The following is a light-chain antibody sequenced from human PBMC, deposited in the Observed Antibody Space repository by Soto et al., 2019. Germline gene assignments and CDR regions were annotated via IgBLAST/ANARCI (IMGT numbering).Light chain of an antibody. J-gene: IGKJ4*01. CDR3: QQYAASPLT. CDR1: QPFGRNS. CDR2: HAS. Sequence: EIVLTQSPGTLSLSPGERATLSCRASQPFGRNSLAGYQQKPAHPPRLLLYHASNRATGIPDRFSGSGSGTDFTLTISRLEPEDFAVYYCQQYAASPLTFGGGAKVEIK. V-gene: IGKV3-20*01.